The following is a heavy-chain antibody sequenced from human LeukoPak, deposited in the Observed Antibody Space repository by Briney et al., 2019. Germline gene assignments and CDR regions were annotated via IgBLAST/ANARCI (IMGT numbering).Heavy chain of an antibody. Sequence: GGSLRLSCTASGFTFGDYAMSWFRQAPGKGLEWVGFIRSKAYGGTTEYAASAKGRFTISRDDSKSIAYLQMNSLRAEDTAVYYCAKDHSQWLAPPWFDPWGQGTLVTVSS. J-gene: IGHJ5*02. CDR3: AKDHSQWLAPPWFDP. V-gene: IGHV3-49*03. D-gene: IGHD6-19*01. CDR1: GFTFGDYA. CDR2: IRSKAYGGTT.